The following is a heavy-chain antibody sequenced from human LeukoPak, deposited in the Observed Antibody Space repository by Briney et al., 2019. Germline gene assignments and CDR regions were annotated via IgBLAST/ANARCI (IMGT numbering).Heavy chain of an antibody. CDR3: ARTYCSGGSCYPDY. CDR1: GYTFTSYD. CDR2: MNPNSGNT. V-gene: IGHV1-8*03. Sequence: ASVKVSCKASGYTFTSYDINWVRQATGQGLEWMGWMNPNSGNTGYAQKFQGRVTITRNTSISTAYMELSSLRSEDTAVYYCARTYCSGGSCYPDYWGQGTLVTVSS. J-gene: IGHJ4*02. D-gene: IGHD2-15*01.